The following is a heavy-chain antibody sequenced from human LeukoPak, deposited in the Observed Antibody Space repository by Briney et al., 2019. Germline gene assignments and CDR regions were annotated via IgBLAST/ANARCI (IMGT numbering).Heavy chain of an antibody. CDR2: IWYDGSNK. CDR3: ARDRMYYYDGFDY. CDR1: GFTFSSYG. D-gene: IGHD3-22*01. Sequence: GGSLRLSCAASGFTFSSYGMHWVRQAPGKGLEWVAVIWYDGSNKYYADSVKGRFTISRDNSKNTLYLQMNSLRAEDTAVYYCARDRMYYYDGFDYWGQGTLVTVSS. J-gene: IGHJ4*02. V-gene: IGHV3-33*01.